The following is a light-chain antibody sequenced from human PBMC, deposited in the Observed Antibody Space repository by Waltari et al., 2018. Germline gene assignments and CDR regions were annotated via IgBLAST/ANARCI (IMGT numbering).Light chain of an antibody. Sequence: DIQMTKSPSSLSASVGGRVTISCRASQGISNSLAWYQQKPGKAPKLLLYAASRLESGVPSRFSGSGSGTDYTLTISSLQPEDFATYYCQQYYSTPPYTFGQGTKLEI. CDR3: QQYYSTPPYT. CDR2: AAS. CDR1: QGISNS. V-gene: IGKV1-NL1*01. J-gene: IGKJ2*01.